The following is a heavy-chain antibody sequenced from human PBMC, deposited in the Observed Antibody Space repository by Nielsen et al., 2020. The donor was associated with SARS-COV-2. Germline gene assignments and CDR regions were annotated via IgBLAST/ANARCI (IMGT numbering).Heavy chain of an antibody. Sequence: GESLKISCKGSGYSFTSYWIGWVRQMPGKGLEWMGVIYPRDSDTRYSPSFQGQVTISADKSISTAYLQWSGLKASDSATYYCARNTYGGSSDYWGQGTLVTVSS. V-gene: IGHV5-51*01. CDR1: GYSFTSYW. CDR3: ARNTYGGSSDY. D-gene: IGHD4-23*01. CDR2: IYPRDSDT. J-gene: IGHJ4*02.